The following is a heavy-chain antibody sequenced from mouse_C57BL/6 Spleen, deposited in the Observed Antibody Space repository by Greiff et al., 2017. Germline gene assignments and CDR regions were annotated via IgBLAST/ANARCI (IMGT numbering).Heavy chain of an antibody. D-gene: IGHD1-1*01. CDR2: IYPRSGNT. CDR1: GYTFTSYG. Sequence: QVHVKQSGAELARPGASVKLSCKASGYTFTSYGISWVKQRTGQGLEWIGEIYPRSGNTYYNEKFKGKATLTADKSSSTAYMELRSLTSEDSAVYICARGFGGSSYDYFDYWGQGTTLTVSS. J-gene: IGHJ2*01. V-gene: IGHV1-81*01. CDR3: ARGFGGSSYDYFDY.